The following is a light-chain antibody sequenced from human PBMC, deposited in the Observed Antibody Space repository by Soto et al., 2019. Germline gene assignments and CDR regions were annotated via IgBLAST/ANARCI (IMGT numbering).Light chain of an antibody. J-gene: IGKJ1*01. Sequence: EGVTTQSPATLSVSPGERATLSCRASQNVGGDLAWYQQKPGQAPRLLIYRTSTRANGTPVRFSGSGSGTEFTLTISSLQSEDFAVYYCQEYNGRSSFVQGTKVEIK. CDR1: QNVGGD. CDR3: QEYNGRSS. CDR2: RTS. V-gene: IGKV3-15*01.